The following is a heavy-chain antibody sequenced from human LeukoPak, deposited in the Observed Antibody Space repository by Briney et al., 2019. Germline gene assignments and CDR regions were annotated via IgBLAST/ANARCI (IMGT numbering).Heavy chain of an antibody. V-gene: IGHV3-21*01. CDR1: GFIFSSHG. CDR2: ISTSNNYI. CDR3: ARDQPTADGHSSSWYYYYYYYMDV. Sequence: KPGGSLRLSCAASGFIFSSHGMNWVRQAPGKGLEWVSSISTSNNYIYYADSVTGRFTISRDNAKNSLYLQMNSLRAEDTAVYYCARDQPTADGHSSSWYYYYYYYMDVWGKGTTVTVSS. J-gene: IGHJ6*03. D-gene: IGHD6-13*01.